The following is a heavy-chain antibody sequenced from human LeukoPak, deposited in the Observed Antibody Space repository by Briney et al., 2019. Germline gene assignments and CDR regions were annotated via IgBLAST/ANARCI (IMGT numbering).Heavy chain of an antibody. J-gene: IGHJ6*03. V-gene: IGHV3-23*01. D-gene: IGHD2-2*02. CDR3: AKIPLEDYYYYYMDV. CDR1: GLTFSSYG. CDR2: ISGSGGST. Sequence: GGSLRLSCAASGLTFSSYGMSWVRQAPGKGLEWVSSISGSGGSTYYADSVKGRSTISRDNSKNTLYLQMNSLRAEDTAVYDCAKIPLEDYYYYYMDVWAKGTTVTISS.